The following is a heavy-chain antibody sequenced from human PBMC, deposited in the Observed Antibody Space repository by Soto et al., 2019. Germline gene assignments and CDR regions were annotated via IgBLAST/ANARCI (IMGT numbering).Heavy chain of an antibody. CDR2: INPNSGGT. D-gene: IGHD5-12*01. J-gene: IGHJ6*02. V-gene: IGHV1-2*04. CDR1: GYTFTGYY. CDR3: ARAVKDSGYDYTPYYYYGMDV. Sequence: ASVKVSCKASGYTFTGYYMHWVRQAPGQGLEWMGWINPNSGGTNYAQKFQGWVTMTRDTSISTAYMELSRLRSDDTAVYYCARAVKDSGYDYTPYYYYGMDVWGQGTTVTSP.